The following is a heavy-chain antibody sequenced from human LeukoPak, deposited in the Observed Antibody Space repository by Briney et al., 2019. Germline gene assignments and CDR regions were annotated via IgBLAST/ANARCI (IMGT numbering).Heavy chain of an antibody. J-gene: IGHJ1*01. CDR3: AKLGIAVAGTRYLQQ. Sequence: SETLSLTCTVSGGSISDYYWSWIRQPPGKGLEWIGYFYYSGSSNYSPSLKSRVTILVDTSKNQFSLKLSSVTAADTAVYYCAKLGIAVAGTRYLQQWGPGTLVTVS. CDR2: FYYSGSS. CDR1: GGSISDYY. V-gene: IGHV4-59*01. D-gene: IGHD6-19*01.